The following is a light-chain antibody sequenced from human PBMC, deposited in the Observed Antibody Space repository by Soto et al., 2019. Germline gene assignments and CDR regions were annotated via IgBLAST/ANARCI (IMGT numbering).Light chain of an antibody. CDR2: ANN. CDR3: QFYDSSLSGTV. V-gene: IGLV1-40*01. Sequence: QSALTQPPSVSGAPGQSVTISCTGSSSNIGAGSDVHWYQHLPGTPPKVLIYANNNRPSGVPDRFSRSKSGSSASLSITGLQNEHEADYYCQFYDSSLSGTVFGGEAKLTVL. J-gene: IGLJ2*01. CDR1: SSNIGAGSD.